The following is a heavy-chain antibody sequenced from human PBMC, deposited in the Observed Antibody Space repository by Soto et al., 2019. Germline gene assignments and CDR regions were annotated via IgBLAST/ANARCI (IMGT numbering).Heavy chain of an antibody. CDR1: GGTFSSYA. D-gene: IGHD2-15*01. Sequence: AASVKVSCKASGGTFSSYAISWVRQAPGQGLEWMGGIIPIFGTANYAQKFQGRVTITADESTSTAYMELSSLRSEDTAVYYCVLGGKNLGGYYYGMDVWGQGTTVTVSS. V-gene: IGHV1-69*13. CDR3: VLGGKNLGGYYYGMDV. CDR2: IIPIFGTA. J-gene: IGHJ6*02.